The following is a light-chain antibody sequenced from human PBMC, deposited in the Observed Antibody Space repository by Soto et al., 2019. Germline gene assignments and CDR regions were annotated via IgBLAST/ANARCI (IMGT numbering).Light chain of an antibody. CDR3: MQGTHWPFP. V-gene: IGKV2-30*01. Sequence: DVVMTQSPLSLPVTLGQPASISCRSSQSLVYGRGNIYLNWFQQRSGRSPRRLIYYVSIRDSGVPGRFSGGGSGTNFTLKISRVEAEDVGVYYCMQGTHWPFPLGPGTKVDIK. CDR1: QSLVYGRGNIY. CDR2: YVS. J-gene: IGKJ3*01.